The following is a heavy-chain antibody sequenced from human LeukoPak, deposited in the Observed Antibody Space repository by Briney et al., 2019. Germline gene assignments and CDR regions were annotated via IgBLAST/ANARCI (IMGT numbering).Heavy chain of an antibody. CDR1: GGSISSYY. CDR2: IYYSGST. J-gene: IGHJ4*02. CDR3: AREVVAAAGTVDY. Sequence: SETLSLTCTVSGGSISSYYWSWIRQPPGKGLEWIGYIYYSGSTNYNPSLRSRVTISVDTSKNQFSLKLSSVTAADTAVYYCAREVVAAAGTVDYWGQGALVIVSS. V-gene: IGHV4-59*01. D-gene: IGHD6-13*01.